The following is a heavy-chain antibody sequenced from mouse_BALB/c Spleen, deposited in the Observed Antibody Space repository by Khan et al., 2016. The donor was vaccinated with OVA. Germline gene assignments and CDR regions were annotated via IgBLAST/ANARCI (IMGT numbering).Heavy chain of an antibody. Sequence: VQLQESGPGLVAPSQSLSITCTVSGFSLSRYSVHWVRQPPGKGLEWLGKIWGGGNTDYNSTLKYRLNINKDNSKSKVFLTLNSLQTDYTAMYYCARAYYIYGGYYDMDYWGQGTSVTVSS. CDR1: GFSLSRYS. CDR2: IWGGGNT. J-gene: IGHJ4*01. CDR3: ARAYYIYGGYYDMDY. D-gene: IGHD2-12*01. V-gene: IGHV2-6-4*01.